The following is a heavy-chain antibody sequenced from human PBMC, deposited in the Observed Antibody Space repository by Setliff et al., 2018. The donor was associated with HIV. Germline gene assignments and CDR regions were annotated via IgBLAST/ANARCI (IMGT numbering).Heavy chain of an antibody. J-gene: IGHJ4*02. CDR1: GFSLSTSGMC. Sequence: TLSLTLTCTFSGFSLSTSGMCVSWIRQPPGKALEWLARIDWDDDKYYSTSLRTRLTISKDTSKNRVVLTMTNMDPVDTATYYCARMRGGDCYSGFDYWGQGTLVTVSS. V-gene: IGHV2-70*11. CDR2: IDWDDDK. CDR3: ARMRGGDCYSGFDY. D-gene: IGHD2-21*02.